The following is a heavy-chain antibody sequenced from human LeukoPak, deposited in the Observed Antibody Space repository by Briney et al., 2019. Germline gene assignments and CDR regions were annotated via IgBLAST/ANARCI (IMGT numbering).Heavy chain of an antibody. Sequence: GGSLRLSCAASGFTFSSYSMNWVRQAPGKGLEWASSISDIISYIYYADSVKGRFTISRDNATNSLYLRMNSLRADDTAVYYCAREYCSGGTCHWYFDLWGRGTLVTVSS. J-gene: IGHJ2*01. D-gene: IGHD2-15*01. CDR3: AREYCSGGTCHWYFDL. CDR2: ISDIISYI. CDR1: GFTFSSYS. V-gene: IGHV3-21*01.